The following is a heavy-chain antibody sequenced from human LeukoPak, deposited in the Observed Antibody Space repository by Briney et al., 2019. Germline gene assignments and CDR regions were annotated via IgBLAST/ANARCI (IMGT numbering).Heavy chain of an antibody. CDR1: GGSISSYY. V-gene: IGHV4-59*12. J-gene: IGHJ4*02. CDR3: ARGRSGHFIDY. CDR2: IYYSGST. D-gene: IGHD3-10*01. Sequence: PSETLSLTCTVSGGSISSYYWSWIRQSPGKGLEWIGSIYYSGSTDYNPSLKSRVSISVDTSKNQFSLKLSSVTAADTAVYYCARGRSGHFIDYWGQGTLVTVSS.